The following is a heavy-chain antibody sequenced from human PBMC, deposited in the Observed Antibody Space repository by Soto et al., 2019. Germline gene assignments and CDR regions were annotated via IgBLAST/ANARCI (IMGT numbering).Heavy chain of an antibody. CDR1: GFSLSTSGMC. V-gene: IGHV2-70*01. Sequence: GSGPTLVNPTQTLTLACTFWGFSLSTSGMCVSWIRQPPGKALEWLALIDWDDDKYYSTSLKTRLTISKDTSKNQVVLTMTNMDPVDTATYYCARIRRGTYYYDSSGYYSLESSYFDYWGQGTLVTVSS. J-gene: IGHJ4*02. CDR2: IDWDDDK. CDR3: ARIRRGTYYYDSSGYYSLESSYFDY. D-gene: IGHD3-22*01.